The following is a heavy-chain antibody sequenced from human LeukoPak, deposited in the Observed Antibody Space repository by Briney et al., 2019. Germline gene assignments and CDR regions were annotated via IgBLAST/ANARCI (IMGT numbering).Heavy chain of an antibody. CDR1: GFTFSSYA. CDR2: ISYDGSNK. J-gene: IGHJ4*02. CDR3: ARWGGYCNTTTCPPPFDY. V-gene: IGHV3-30*04. Sequence: GGSLRLSCAASGFTFSSYAMHWVRQAPGKGLEWVAVISYDGSNKYYADSVKGRFTISRDNSKNTLYLQMNSLRADDTAVYYCARWGGYCNTTTCPPPFDYWGQGTLVTVSS. D-gene: IGHD2-2*01.